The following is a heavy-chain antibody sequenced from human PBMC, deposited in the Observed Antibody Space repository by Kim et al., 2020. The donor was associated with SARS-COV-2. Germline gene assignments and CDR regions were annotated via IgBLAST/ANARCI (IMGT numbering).Heavy chain of an antibody. V-gene: IGHV1-2*02. Sequence: ASVKVSCKASGYTFTGYYMHWVRQAPGQGLEWMGWINPNSGGTNYAQKFQGRVTMTRDTSISTAYMELSRLRSDDTAVYYCARDLSDFDWLFIGWFDPWGQGTLVTVSS. CDR2: INPNSGGT. J-gene: IGHJ5*02. CDR1: GYTFTGYY. D-gene: IGHD3-9*01. CDR3: ARDLSDFDWLFIGWFDP.